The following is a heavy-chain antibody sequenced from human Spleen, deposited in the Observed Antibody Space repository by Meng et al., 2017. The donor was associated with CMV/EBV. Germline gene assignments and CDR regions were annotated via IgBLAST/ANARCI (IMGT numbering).Heavy chain of an antibody. CDR2: ISYDGSNK. Sequence: GGSLRLSCAASGFTFSSYAMHWVRQAPGKGLEWVAVISYDGSNKYYADSVKGRFTISRDNAKNSLYLQMSSLRAEDTALYYCARNIVEMATIGYYGMDVWGQGTTVTVSS. D-gene: IGHD5-24*01. J-gene: IGHJ6*02. V-gene: IGHV3-30-3*01. CDR1: GFTFSSYA. CDR3: ARNIVEMATIGYYGMDV.